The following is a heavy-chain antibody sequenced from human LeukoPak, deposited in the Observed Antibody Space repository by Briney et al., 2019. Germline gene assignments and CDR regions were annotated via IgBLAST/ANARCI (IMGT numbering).Heavy chain of an antibody. D-gene: IGHD3-22*01. CDR3: ATDTYYYDSSDFSDAFDI. CDR1: GYTFTSYY. CDR2: TNPSGGST. V-gene: IGHV1-46*01. J-gene: IGHJ3*02. Sequence: ASVKVSCKASGYTFTSYYMHWVRQAPGQGLEWMGITNPSGGSTSYAQKFQGRVTMTRDTSTDTAYMELSSLRSEDTAVYYCATDTYYYDSSDFSDAFDIWGQGTMVTVSS.